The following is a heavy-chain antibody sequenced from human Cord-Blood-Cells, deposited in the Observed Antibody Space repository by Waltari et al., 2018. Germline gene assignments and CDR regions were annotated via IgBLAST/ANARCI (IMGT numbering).Heavy chain of an antibody. D-gene: IGHD3-10*01. J-gene: IGHJ4*02. Sequence: EVQLVESGGGLVKPGGSLRLSCAASGFTFSSYSMNWFPQAPGKGLEWVSSISSSSSYIYYADSVKGRFTISRDNAKNSLYLQMNSLRAEDTAVYYCARVFYGSGIFDYWGQGTLVTVSS. CDR3: ARVFYGSGIFDY. CDR2: ISSSSSYI. CDR1: GFTFSSYS. V-gene: IGHV3-21*01.